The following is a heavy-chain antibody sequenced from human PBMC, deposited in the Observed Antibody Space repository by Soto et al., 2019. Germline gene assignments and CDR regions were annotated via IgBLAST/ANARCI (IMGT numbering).Heavy chain of an antibody. CDR2: IIPVFGTT. D-gene: IGHD3-16*01. CDR1: GGLFSSFA. V-gene: IGHV1-69*13. Sequence: SVKVSCKDSGGLFSSFAISWVRQAPGQGLEWMGGIIPVFGTTNYAQKFQGRVTITADESTNTAYMELSSLTSDDTAMYYCARGGGPYVWFNEFWGHVTQVTVSS. J-gene: IGHJ4*01. CDR3: ARGGGPYVWFNEF.